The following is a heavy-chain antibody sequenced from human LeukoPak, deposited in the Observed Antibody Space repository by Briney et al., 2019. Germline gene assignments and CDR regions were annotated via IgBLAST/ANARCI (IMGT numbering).Heavy chain of an antibody. D-gene: IGHD3-3*01. CDR2: IGATGSTA. Sequence: GESLRLSCVGSGFTFSSHAISWVRQAPGKGLEWVSVIGATGSTAFYTDSVKGRFTISRDNSINTLFLQMNSVRAEDTAVYYCAKSVFGVVLYYMDVWGKGTTVTVSS. CDR1: GFTFSSHA. CDR3: AKSVFGVVLYYMDV. J-gene: IGHJ6*03. V-gene: IGHV3-23*01.